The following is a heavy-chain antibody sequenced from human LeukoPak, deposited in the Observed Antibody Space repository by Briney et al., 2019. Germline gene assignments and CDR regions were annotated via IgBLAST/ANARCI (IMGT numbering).Heavy chain of an antibody. CDR2: LFGRVGST. J-gene: IGHJ4*02. D-gene: IGHD3-16*02. V-gene: IGHV3-23*01. CDR1: GFSFSSYT. Sequence: GGSLRLSCAASGFSFSSYTMSWGRQAPGEGLWRGSALFGRVGSTYYADSLKGGFTISTENTKNTLYLQMNSIRAEETAVYYSAKASQCGVIVLVDYWGQGTLVTVSS. CDR3: AKASQCGVIVLVDY.